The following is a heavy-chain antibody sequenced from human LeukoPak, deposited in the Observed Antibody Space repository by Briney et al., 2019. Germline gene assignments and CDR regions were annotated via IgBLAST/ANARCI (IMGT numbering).Heavy chain of an antibody. Sequence: SETLSLTCAVYGGSFSGYYWSWLRQPPGKGLEWIGEINHSGSPNYNPSLKTRVTISVDTSKNHFSLKLSSVTAADTAVYYCARVQQQLEYYYYFCYMDVWGKGTTVTVSS. V-gene: IGHV4-34*01. CDR2: INHSGSP. CDR3: ARVQQQLEYYYYFCYMDV. J-gene: IGHJ6*03. CDR1: GGSFSGYY. D-gene: IGHD6-13*01.